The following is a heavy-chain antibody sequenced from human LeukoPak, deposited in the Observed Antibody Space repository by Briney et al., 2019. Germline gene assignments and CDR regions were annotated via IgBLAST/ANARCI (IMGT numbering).Heavy chain of an antibody. V-gene: IGHV4-34*01. Sequence: SETLSLTCAVYGGSFSGYYWSWIRQPPGKGLEWIGEINHSGSTNYNPSLKSRVTISVDTSKNQFSLKLSSVTAADTAVYYCARHGRGSYWGQGTLVTVSS. CDR2: INHSGST. CDR1: GGSFSGYY. CDR3: ARHGRGSY. D-gene: IGHD1-26*01. J-gene: IGHJ4*02.